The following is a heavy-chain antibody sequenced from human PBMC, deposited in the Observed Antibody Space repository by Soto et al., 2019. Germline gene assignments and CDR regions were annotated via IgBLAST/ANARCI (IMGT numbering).Heavy chain of an antibody. CDR1: GGSVSSGSYY. CDR2: IYYSGST. CDR3: ASVTRTCISTSCYRYYYGMDV. J-gene: IGHJ6*02. D-gene: IGHD2-2*02. V-gene: IGHV4-61*01. Sequence: QVQLQESGPGLVKPSETLSLTCTVSGGSVSSGSYYWSWIRQPPGKGLEWIGYIYYSGSTNYNPSLKSRVTISVHTSKNQFSLKLSSVTAADTAVYYCASVTRTCISTSCYRYYYGMDVWGQGTTVTVSS.